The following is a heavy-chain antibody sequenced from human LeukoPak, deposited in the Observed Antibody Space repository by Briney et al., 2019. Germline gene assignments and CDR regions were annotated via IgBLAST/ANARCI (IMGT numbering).Heavy chain of an antibody. CDR1: GFTFTTYG. J-gene: IGHJ2*01. CDR2: IRYDGNNK. Sequence: GGSLRLSCAASGFTFTTYGMHWVRQAPGKGLEWVAFIRYDGNNKYHADSVKGRFTISRDNSKNMLYLQMNSLRVEDTAVYYCATLGQGYFGLWGRGTLVTASS. CDR3: ATLGQGYFGL. V-gene: IGHV3-30*02.